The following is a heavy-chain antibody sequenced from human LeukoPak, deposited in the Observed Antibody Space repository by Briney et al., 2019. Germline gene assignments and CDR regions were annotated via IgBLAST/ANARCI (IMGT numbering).Heavy chain of an antibody. CDR1: GGSISGNSFY. CDR2: IYYTGIT. Sequence: TSETLSLTCTVSGGSISGNSFYWGWVRQPPGKGLEWIGNIYYTGITYYNPSLKSRVTISVDTWKNQFSLKLSSVTAADTAVYYCARQRYGSGSYYIDYWGQGTLVTVSS. J-gene: IGHJ4*02. D-gene: IGHD3-10*01. V-gene: IGHV4-39*01. CDR3: ARQRYGSGSYYIDY.